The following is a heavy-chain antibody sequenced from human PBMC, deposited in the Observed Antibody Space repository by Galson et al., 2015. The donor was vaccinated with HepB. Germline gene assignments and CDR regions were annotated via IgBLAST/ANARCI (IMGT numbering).Heavy chain of an antibody. D-gene: IGHD3-22*01. J-gene: IGHJ6*02. CDR1: GFTFSNAW. CDR3: TTTIVVSEYYYYGMDV. V-gene: IGHV3-15*01. Sequence: SLRLSCAASGFTFSNAWMSWVRQAPGKGLEWVGRIKSKTDGGTTDYAAPVKGRFTISRDDSKNTLYLQMNSLKTEDTAVYYCTTTIVVSEYYYYGMDVWGQGTTVTVSS. CDR2: IKSKTDGGTT.